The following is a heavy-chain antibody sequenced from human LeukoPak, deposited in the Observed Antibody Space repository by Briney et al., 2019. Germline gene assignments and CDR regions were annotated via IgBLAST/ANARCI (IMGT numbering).Heavy chain of an antibody. J-gene: IGHJ4*02. V-gene: IGHV4-59*08. CDR3: ARQPLSMGYSYAL. D-gene: IGHD5-18*01. CDR1: GGSISSYY. CDR2: IYYSGST. Sequence: KSSETLSLTCTVSGGSISSYYWSWIRQPPGKGLEWIGYIYYSGSTNYNPSLKSRVTISVDTSKNQFSLKLSSVTAADTAVYYCARQPLSMGYSYALWGQGTLVTVSS.